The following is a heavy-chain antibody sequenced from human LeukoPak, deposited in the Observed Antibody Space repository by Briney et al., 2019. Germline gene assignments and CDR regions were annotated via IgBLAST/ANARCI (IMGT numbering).Heavy chain of an antibody. Sequence: GGSLRLSCVGSGFSFSTSWMSWVRQAPGKGLEWVANINQDGRDKYYVDSVKGRFTISRDNAKNSLSLQMNSLRAEDTALYYCARDKSYGDSEDYWGQGTLVTVSS. CDR1: GFSFSTSW. J-gene: IGHJ4*02. D-gene: IGHD4-17*01. CDR3: ARDKSYGDSEDY. CDR2: INQDGRDK. V-gene: IGHV3-7*05.